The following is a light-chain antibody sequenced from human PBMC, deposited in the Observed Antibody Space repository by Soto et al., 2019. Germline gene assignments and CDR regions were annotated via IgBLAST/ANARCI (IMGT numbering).Light chain of an antibody. V-gene: IGLV1-40*01. J-gene: IGLJ3*02. CDR1: SSNIGAGYA. CDR3: QSYDSSLSGSV. Sequence: QSVLTQPPSVSAAPGQRVTISCTGSSSNIGAGYAVHWYQQLPGTAPKLLIYGNSNRPSGVPDRFSGSKSGTAASLAITGLQAEDEADYYCQSYDSSLSGSVFGGGTQLTVL. CDR2: GNS.